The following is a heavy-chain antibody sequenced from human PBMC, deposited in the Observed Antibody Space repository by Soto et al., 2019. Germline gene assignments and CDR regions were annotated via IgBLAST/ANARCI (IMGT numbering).Heavy chain of an antibody. CDR1: GYSFTSYW. Sequence: GESLKISCKGSGYSFTSYWIGWVRQMPGKGLEWMGIIYPGDSDTRYSPSFQGQVTISADKSISTAYLQWSSLKASDTAMYYCASTSTRTEIAAAVPDYWGQGTLVTVSS. J-gene: IGHJ4*02. D-gene: IGHD6-13*01. V-gene: IGHV5-51*01. CDR3: ASTSTRTEIAAAVPDY. CDR2: IYPGDSDT.